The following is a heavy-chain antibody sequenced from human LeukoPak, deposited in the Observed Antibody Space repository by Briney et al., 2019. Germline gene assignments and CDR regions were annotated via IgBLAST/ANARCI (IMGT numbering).Heavy chain of an antibody. Sequence: GGSLRLSCAVSGFTFGSEAMSWVRQSPARGLEWVASISPGGGTTYYADSVKGRFTISRDNAKNSLYLQMNSLRAEDTAVYYCARDQPRTTVTSGVYFDYWGQGTLVTVSS. CDR2: ISPGGGTT. D-gene: IGHD4-17*01. V-gene: IGHV3-23*01. CDR3: ARDQPRTTVTSGVYFDY. CDR1: GFTFGSEA. J-gene: IGHJ4*02.